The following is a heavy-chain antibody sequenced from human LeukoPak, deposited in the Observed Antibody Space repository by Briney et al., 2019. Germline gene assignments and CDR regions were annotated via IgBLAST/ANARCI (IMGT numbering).Heavy chain of an antibody. CDR3: AKTVGPTNFGPLDY. CDR2: LSGSGGGA. CDR1: GFTFSSYA. V-gene: IGHV3-23*01. J-gene: IGHJ4*02. D-gene: IGHD1-26*01. Sequence: GGSLRLSCAASGFTFSSYAMSWVRQAPGKGLEWVSGLSGSGGGAHYADSVKGRFTVSRDNSKNTLYLQMNSLRVEDTAVYYCAKTVGPTNFGPLDYWGQGTLVTVSS.